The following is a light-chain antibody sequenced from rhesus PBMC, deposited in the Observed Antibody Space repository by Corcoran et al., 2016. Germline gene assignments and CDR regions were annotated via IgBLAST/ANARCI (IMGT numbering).Light chain of an antibody. J-gene: IGKJ2*01. CDR2: KAS. Sequence: DIQMTQSPSSLSASVGDRVTITCRTSENVNNYLNWYQQKPGKAPKLLIYKASTLQSGVPSRFSGRGSWTDYTFTISSLQSEDVATYYCQHNYGTPYSFGQGTKVEIK. V-gene: IGKV1-74*01. CDR1: ENVNNY. CDR3: QHNYGTPYS.